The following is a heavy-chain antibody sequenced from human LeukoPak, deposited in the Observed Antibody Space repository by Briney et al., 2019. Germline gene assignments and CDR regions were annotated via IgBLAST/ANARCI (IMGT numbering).Heavy chain of an antibody. D-gene: IGHD3-10*01. V-gene: IGHV6-1*01. CDR2: TYYRSKWYN. CDR3: ARDRAGVYSYGSGSYYKRADAFDI. CDR1: GDSVSSNSAA. J-gene: IGHJ3*02. Sequence: KTSQTLSLTCAISGDSVSSNSAAWNWIRQSPSRGLEWLGRTYYRSKWYNDYAVSVKSRIAINPDTSKNQFSLQLNSVTPEDTAVYYCARDRAGVYSYGSGSYYKRADAFDIWGQGTMVTVSS.